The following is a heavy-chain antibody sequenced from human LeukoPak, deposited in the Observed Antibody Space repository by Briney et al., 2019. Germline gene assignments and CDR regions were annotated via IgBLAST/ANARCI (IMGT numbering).Heavy chain of an antibody. J-gene: IGHJ3*02. CDR1: GGSISSGGYY. Sequence: SETLSLTCTVSGGSISSGGYYWSWIRQHPGKGLEWIGYIYYSGSTYYNPSLKSRVTISVNTSKNQFSLKLSSVTAADTAVYYCASGDYGEAFDIWGQGTMVTVSS. CDR2: IYYSGST. V-gene: IGHV4-31*03. D-gene: IGHD4-17*01. CDR3: ASGDYGEAFDI.